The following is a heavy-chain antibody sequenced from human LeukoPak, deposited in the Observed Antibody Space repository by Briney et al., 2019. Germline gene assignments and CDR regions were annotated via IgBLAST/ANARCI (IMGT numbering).Heavy chain of an antibody. CDR3: ARYARGGLCYLDY. D-gene: IGHD3/OR15-3a*01. Sequence: ASVKVSCRTSGFSFTYFFAGYYIHWVRQAPGQWLEWLGWMNTYTGTTDYAQRFQGRVYTTSDISTTTAYLELIGLRSDDTAVYYCARYARGGLCYLDYWGQGTLVSVSS. J-gene: IGHJ4*02. CDR1: GFSFTYFFAGYY. V-gene: IGHV1-2*02. CDR2: MNTYTGTT.